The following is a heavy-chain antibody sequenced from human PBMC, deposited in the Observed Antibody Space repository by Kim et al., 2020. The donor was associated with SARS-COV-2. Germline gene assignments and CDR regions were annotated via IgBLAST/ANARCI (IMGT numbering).Heavy chain of an antibody. CDR3: ARVRPSSSGNYYYYGMDV. V-gene: IGHV1-3*01. J-gene: IGHJ6*02. CDR2: INAGNGNT. D-gene: IGHD6-6*01. CDR1: GYTFTSYA. Sequence: ASVKVSCKASGYTFTSYAMHWVRQAPGQRLEWMGWINAGNGNTKYSQKFQGRVTITRDTSASTAYMELSSLRSEDTAVYYCARVRPSSSGNYYYYGMDVWGQGTTVTVSS.